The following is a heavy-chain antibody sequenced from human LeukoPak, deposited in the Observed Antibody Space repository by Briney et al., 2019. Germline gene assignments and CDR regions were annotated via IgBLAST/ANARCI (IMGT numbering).Heavy chain of an antibody. CDR3: ARSVLRYFPNWFDP. Sequence: SVKVSCKASGGTFSSYTISWVRQAPGQGLEWMGRIIPILGIANYAQKFQGRVTITADKSTSTAYMELSSLRSEDTAVYYCARSVLRYFPNWFDPWGQGTLVTVSS. CDR1: GGTFSSYT. V-gene: IGHV1-69*02. D-gene: IGHD3-9*01. J-gene: IGHJ5*02. CDR2: IIPILGIA.